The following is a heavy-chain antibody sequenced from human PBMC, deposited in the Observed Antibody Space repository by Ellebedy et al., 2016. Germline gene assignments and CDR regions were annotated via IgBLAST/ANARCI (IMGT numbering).Heavy chain of an antibody. J-gene: IGHJ5*02. CDR3: ARRVGSCTSVGCIWWFDP. CDR2: IHHVGSP. D-gene: IGHD2-8*02. V-gene: IGHV4-4*01. Sequence: GSLRLSCAVSGGSISSNHWWTWVRQYPGKGLEWIGEIHHVGSPNYNPSLQSRVTISLDKSTDQFSLSLSSVTAADTAIYFCARRVGSCTSVGCIWWFDPWGQGTLVTVSS. CDR1: GGSISSNHW.